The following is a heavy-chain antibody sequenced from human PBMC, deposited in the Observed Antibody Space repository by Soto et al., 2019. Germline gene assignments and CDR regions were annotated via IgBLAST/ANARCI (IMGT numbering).Heavy chain of an antibody. V-gene: IGHV3-30*03. CDR3: AREKNSGYYRTVDY. J-gene: IGHJ4*02. D-gene: IGHD3-10*01. CDR1: GFTLSGHG. Sequence: QVQLVASGGGVVQPGRSLSLSCAASGFTLSGHGLHWVRQAPGKGLEWVAVVTHDGTERHYPDSVKGRFTITRDISKNTSYLQMNSLRVEDTDMYYCAREKNSGYYRTVDYWGQGTLVTVSS. CDR2: VTHDGTER.